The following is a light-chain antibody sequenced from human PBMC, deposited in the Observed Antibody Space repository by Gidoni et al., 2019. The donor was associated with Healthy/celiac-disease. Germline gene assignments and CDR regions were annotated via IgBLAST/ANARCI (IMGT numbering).Light chain of an antibody. CDR2: GKN. CDR1: SLRSYY. J-gene: IGLJ1*01. CDR3: NSRDSSGML. Sequence: SSELTQDPAVSVALGQTVRITCQGDSLRSYYASWYQQKPGQAPVLVIYGKNNRPSGIPDRFSGSSSGNTASLTITGAQAEDEADYYCNSRDSSGMLFGTGTKVTVL. V-gene: IGLV3-19*01.